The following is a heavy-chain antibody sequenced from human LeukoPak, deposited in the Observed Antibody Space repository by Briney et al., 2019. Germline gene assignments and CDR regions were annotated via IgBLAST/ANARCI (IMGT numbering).Heavy chain of an antibody. D-gene: IGHD3-10*01. V-gene: IGHV3-15*01. Sequence: PGGSLRLSCAASEFTFSNAWMSWVRQAPGKGLEWVGRIKSKTDGGTTDYAAPVKGRFTISRDDSKNTLYVQMNSLKTEDTAVYYCTTGPYDYGSGTYYHWGQGTLVTVSS. CDR2: IKSKTDGGTT. J-gene: IGHJ4*02. CDR3: TTGPYDYGSGTYYH. CDR1: EFTFSNAW.